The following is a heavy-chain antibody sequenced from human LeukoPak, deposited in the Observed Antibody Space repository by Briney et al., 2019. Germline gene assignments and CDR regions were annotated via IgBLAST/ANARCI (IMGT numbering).Heavy chain of an antibody. J-gene: IGHJ6*03. Sequence: GGSLRLSCAASGFTVSSNYMSWVRQAPGKGLEWVSVIYSGGSTYYADSVKGRFTISRDNSKNTLYLQMNSLRAEDTAVYYCAKNALLGHPYYYMDVWGTGTTVTISS. CDR1: GFTVSSNY. CDR2: IYSGGST. V-gene: IGHV3-53*01. CDR3: AKNALLGHPYYYMDV. D-gene: IGHD2-15*01.